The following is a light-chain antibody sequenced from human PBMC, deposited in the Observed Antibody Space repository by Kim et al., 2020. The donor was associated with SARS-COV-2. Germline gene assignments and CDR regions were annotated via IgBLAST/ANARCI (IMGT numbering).Light chain of an antibody. CDR3: QTWDSINVV. Sequence: SYELTQPPSVSVSPGQTASITCSGDKWGEKYACWYQHKTGQSPVLVIYQDTKRPSGLPERFSGSNSGNTATLTISGTQAMEEADYYCQTWDSINVVFGGG. CDR2: QDT. J-gene: IGLJ2*01. V-gene: IGLV3-1*01. CDR1: KWGEKY.